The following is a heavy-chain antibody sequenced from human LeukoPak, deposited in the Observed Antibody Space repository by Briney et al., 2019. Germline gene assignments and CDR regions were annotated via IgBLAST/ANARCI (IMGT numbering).Heavy chain of an antibody. Sequence: GGSLRLSCAASGFTFSSYVMHWVRQAPGKGLEWVAIISYDGSNEYYADSVKGRFTISRDNAKNSLYLQMNSLRPEDMALYYCAKETIYCSGGSCYHDAFDIWGQGTMVTVSS. D-gene: IGHD2-15*01. CDR1: GFTFSSYV. V-gene: IGHV3-30*04. CDR3: AKETIYCSGGSCYHDAFDI. J-gene: IGHJ3*02. CDR2: ISYDGSNE.